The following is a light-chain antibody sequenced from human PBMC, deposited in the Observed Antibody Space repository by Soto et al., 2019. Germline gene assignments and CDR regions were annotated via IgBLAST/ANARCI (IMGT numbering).Light chain of an antibody. CDR1: QSINTW. CDR2: KAS. CDR3: QQYSSSLLT. V-gene: IGKV1-5*03. J-gene: IGKJ4*01. Sequence: DIQMSQSPSTLYASLGDRVTVTCRASQSINTWLAWYQQKPGKAPKLLMYKASTLQSGVPSRFSGNGSGTEFTLTISSLQPDDLAIYYCQQYSSSLLTFGGVTKVDIK.